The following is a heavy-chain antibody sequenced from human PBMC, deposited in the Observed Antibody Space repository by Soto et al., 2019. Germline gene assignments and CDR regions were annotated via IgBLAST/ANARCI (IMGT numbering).Heavy chain of an antibody. D-gene: IGHD6-13*01. V-gene: IGHV3-30*18. CDR3: AKNHEYSSSWYDFDY. CDR1: GFTFSSYG. J-gene: IGHJ4*02. CDR2: ISYDGSNK. Sequence: PGGSLRLSCAASGFTFSSYGMHWVRQAPGKGLEWVAVISYDGSNKYYADSVKGRFTISRDNSKNTLYLQMNSLRAEDTAVYYCAKNHEYSSSWYDFDYWGQGTLVTVSS.